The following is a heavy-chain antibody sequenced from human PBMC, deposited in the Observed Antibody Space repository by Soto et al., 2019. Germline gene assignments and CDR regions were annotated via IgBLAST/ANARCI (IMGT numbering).Heavy chain of an antibody. CDR1: GGTFSNYA. V-gene: IGHV1-69*13. CDR2: IIPIFGTA. D-gene: IGHD2-15*01. Sequence: GASVKVSFKASGGTFSNYAITWVRQAPGQGLEWLGRIIPIFGTANYPQKFQGRVTITADESTTTAYMELSSLRSDDTAVYYCAKDGGREGYFGNWFDPLGQGTLVTVSS. J-gene: IGHJ5*02. CDR3: AKDGGREGYFGNWFDP.